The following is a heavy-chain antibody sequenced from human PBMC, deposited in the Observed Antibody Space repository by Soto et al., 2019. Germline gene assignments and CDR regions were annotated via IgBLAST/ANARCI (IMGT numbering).Heavy chain of an antibody. D-gene: IGHD3-16*01. Sequence: PGWSLKISCNASGYSFSTHWVGSVRQIPGRGLEWMGIIYPGDSDARYSPSFKGQVTISVDESTTTAFLQWSSLKASDTAMYFCARSQFDYVWGTSGYFDSWGQGTLVTVSS. J-gene: IGHJ4*02. V-gene: IGHV5-51*01. CDR3: ARSQFDYVWGTSGYFDS. CDR1: GYSFSTHW. CDR2: IYPGDSDA.